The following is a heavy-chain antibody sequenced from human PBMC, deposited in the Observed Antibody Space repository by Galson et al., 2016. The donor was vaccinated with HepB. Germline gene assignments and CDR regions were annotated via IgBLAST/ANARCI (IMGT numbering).Heavy chain of an antibody. V-gene: IGHV3-48*01. CDR3: ASEIRISTVRGSMISNGVDI. Sequence: SLRLSCAASGFTFNIYNMNWYRQAPGKGLEWLSHITRSSNNTYYADSVKGRFTISRDNARNTLYLHMNGLRGDDTAVYYCASEIRISTVRGSMISNGVDIWGRGTPVIVS. D-gene: IGHD3-10*01. CDR1: GFTFNIYN. J-gene: IGHJ6*02. CDR2: ITRSSNNT.